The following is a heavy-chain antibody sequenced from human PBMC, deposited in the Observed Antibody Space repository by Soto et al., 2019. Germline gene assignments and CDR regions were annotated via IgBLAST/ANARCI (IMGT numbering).Heavy chain of an antibody. J-gene: IGHJ4*02. CDR2: IKQDGREQ. Sequence: GGSLRLSCAASGFIFSNYWMSWVRQAPGKGLEWVANIKQDGREQYYVDSVKGRFTISRDNAKNSLYLQMNSLRAEDTAVYYCARDGVATINYWGQGTLVTVSS. CDR1: GFIFSNYW. CDR3: ARDGVATINY. V-gene: IGHV3-7*01. D-gene: IGHD5-12*01.